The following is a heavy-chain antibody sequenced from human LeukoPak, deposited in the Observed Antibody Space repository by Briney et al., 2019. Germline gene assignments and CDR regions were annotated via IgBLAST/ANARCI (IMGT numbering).Heavy chain of an antibody. CDR3: ARDGVAGGVGY. CDR2: IHYSGST. D-gene: IGHD6-19*01. J-gene: IGHJ4*02. V-gene: IGHV4-59*01. CDR1: GGSIGSYY. Sequence: SETLSLTCTVSGGSIGSYYWNWIRQPPGKGLGWIGYIHYSGSTNHNASLKSRVTISVDTSKNQFSLKLSSVTAADTAVYYCARDGVAGGVGYWGQGTLVTVSS.